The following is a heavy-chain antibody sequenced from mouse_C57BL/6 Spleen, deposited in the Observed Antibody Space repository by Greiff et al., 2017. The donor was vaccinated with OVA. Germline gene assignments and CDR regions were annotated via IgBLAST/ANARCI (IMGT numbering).Heavy chain of an antibody. CDR1: GFSLTSYA. CDR3: ARKGYDYEFAY. CDR2: IWTGGCT. J-gene: IGHJ3*01. V-gene: IGHV2-9-1*01. Sequence: VMLVESGPGLVAPSQSLSITCTVSGFSLTSYAISWVRQPPGKGLEWLGVIWTGGCTNYNSALKSRLSISKDNSKSQVFLKMNSLQTDDTARYYCARKGYDYEFAYWGQGTLVTVSA. D-gene: IGHD2-4*01.